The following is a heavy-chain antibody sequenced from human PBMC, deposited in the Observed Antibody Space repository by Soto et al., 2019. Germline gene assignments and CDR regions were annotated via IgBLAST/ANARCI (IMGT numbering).Heavy chain of an antibody. D-gene: IGHD6-25*01. V-gene: IGHV4-31*03. J-gene: IGHJ6*02. CDR2: IYYTGSR. CDR3: AKESGGYGSSTRYGLDV. CDR1: GGSINTVGYY. Sequence: PSETLSLTCSVSGGSINTVGYYWTWIRQQPGKGLEWIAYIYYTGSRYYNTSPKSRLRTSVAPHNNQSSLNMTSLTAVDTAVYYCAKESGGYGSSTRYGLDVWGQGTPVTVAS.